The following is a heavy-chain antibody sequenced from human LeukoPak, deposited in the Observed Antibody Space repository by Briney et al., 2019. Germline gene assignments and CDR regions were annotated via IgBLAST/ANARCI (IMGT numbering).Heavy chain of an antibody. J-gene: IGHJ4*02. CDR3: AKSYNGYESKPDY. D-gene: IGHD5-12*01. V-gene: IGHV3-23*01. CDR1: GFTFSDYA. CDR2: ISNSGGRT. Sequence: GGSLRLSCAASGFTFSDYAMSWVRQAPGKGLEWVSSISNSGGRTFYTDSVKGRFTISRDNSKITLYLQMNSLRAEDTAVYYCAKSYNGYESKPDYWGQGTLVTVSS.